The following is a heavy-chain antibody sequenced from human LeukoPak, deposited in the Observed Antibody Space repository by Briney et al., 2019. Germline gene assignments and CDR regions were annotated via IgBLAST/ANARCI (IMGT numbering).Heavy chain of an antibody. J-gene: IGHJ4*02. CDR1: GGTFSSYA. CDR3: ARINYGDYYFDY. V-gene: IGHV1-69*01. CDR2: IIPIFGTA. Sequence: SSVKVSCKASGGTFSSYAISWVRQAPGQGLEWMGGIIPIFGTANYAQKFQGRVMITADESTSTAYMELSSLRSEDTAVYYCARINYGDYYFDYWGQGTLVTVSS. D-gene: IGHD4-17*01.